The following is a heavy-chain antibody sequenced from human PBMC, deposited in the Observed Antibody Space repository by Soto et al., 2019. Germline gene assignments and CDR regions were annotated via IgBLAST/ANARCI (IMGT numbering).Heavy chain of an antibody. V-gene: IGHV6-1*01. CDR2: TYYRSKWYN. CDR3: ARDQQLVGRDFRKVWFDP. Sequence: PSQTLSLTCAISGDSVSSNSAAWNWIRQSPSRGLEWLGRTYYRSKWYNDYAVSVKSRITINPDTSKNQFSLQLNSVSPEDTAVCYCARDQQLVGRDFRKVWFDPWGQGTLVTVSS. CDR1: GDSVSSNSAA. D-gene: IGHD6-6*01. J-gene: IGHJ5*02.